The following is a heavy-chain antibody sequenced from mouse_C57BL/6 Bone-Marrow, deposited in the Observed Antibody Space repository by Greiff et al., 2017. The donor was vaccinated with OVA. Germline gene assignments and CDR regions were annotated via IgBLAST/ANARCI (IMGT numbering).Heavy chain of an antibody. D-gene: IGHD3-2*02. V-gene: IGHV1-18*01. CDR3: ARRAEQLRLLDY. CDR1: GYTFTDYN. Sequence: EVQLQQSGPELVKPGASVKLPCKASGYTFTDYNMDWVKQSHGKSLEWIGDINPNNGGTIYNQKFKGKATLTVDKSSSTAYMELRSLTSEDTAVYYCARRAEQLRLLDYWGQGTTLTVSA. CDR2: INPNNGGT. J-gene: IGHJ2*01.